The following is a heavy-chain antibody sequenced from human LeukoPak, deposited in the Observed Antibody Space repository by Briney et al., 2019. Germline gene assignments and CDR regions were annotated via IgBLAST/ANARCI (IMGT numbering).Heavy chain of an antibody. CDR3: ATETIGRHYDY. D-gene: IGHD1-14*01. J-gene: IGHJ4*02. CDR2: IGSTGSDR. V-gene: IGHV3-21*01. Sequence: GGSLRLSCTASGFRFRSSGINWVRQAPGRGLEWVASIGSTGSDRYYADSVKGRFTISRDNAKNSLYLQINSLRVEDTAVYYCATETIGRHYDYWGQGTLLTVSS. CDR1: GFRFRSSG.